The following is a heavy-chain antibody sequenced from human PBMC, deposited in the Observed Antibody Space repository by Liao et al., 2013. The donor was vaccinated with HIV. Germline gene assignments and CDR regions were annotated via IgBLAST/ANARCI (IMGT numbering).Heavy chain of an antibody. Sequence: QVQLQESGPGLVRPSQTLSLTCTVSGDSITSGSYYWSWVRQPAGKGLEWIGRIYTSGTTKYSASLKSRVTISMDTPKNQFSLKLSSVTAADTAIYYCARVRVIDFGGLTPPIYWGQGTLVTVSS. D-gene: IGHD3-16*01. CDR1: GDSITSGSYY. J-gene: IGHJ4*02. CDR2: IYTSGTT. CDR3: ARVRVIDFGGLTPPIY. V-gene: IGHV4-61*02.